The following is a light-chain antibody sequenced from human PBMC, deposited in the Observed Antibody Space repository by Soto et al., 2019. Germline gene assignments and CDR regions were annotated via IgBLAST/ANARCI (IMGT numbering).Light chain of an antibody. J-gene: IGLJ1*01. CDR1: SSDVGGYNY. CDR3: CSYAGSYTYV. V-gene: IGLV2-11*01. Sequence: QSALTKPRSVYGSPGQSVTISCTGTSSDVGGYNYVSWYQQHPGKAPKLMIYDVSKRPSGVPDRFSGSKSGNTASLTISGLQAEDEADYYCCSYAGSYTYVFGTGTKSPS. CDR2: DVS.